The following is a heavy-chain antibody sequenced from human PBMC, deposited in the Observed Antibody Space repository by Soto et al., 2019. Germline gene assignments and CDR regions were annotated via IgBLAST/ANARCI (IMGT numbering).Heavy chain of an antibody. Sequence: PSETLSLTCTVSGGSIISYYWICSRQPSVKGLEWIVRIYTSGSTNYNPSLKSRVTMSVDTSKNQFSLKLSSVTAADTAVYYCARGEGLGSGSYYVGYGMDVWGQGTTVTVSS. V-gene: IGHV4-4*07. CDR1: GGSIISYY. CDR3: ARGEGLGSGSYYVGYGMDV. D-gene: IGHD3-10*01. J-gene: IGHJ6*02. CDR2: IYTSGST.